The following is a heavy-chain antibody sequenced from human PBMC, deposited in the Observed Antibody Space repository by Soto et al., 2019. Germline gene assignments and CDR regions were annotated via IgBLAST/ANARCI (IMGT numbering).Heavy chain of an antibody. Sequence: QVQLQESGPGLVKPSQTLSLTCTVSGGSISSGGYYWSWIRQHPGKGLEWIGYIYYSGSTYYNPSLKSRVTISVDTSKNQFSLKLISVTAADTAVYYCARGYCSGGSCYTFDIWGQGTMVTVSS. CDR1: GGSISSGGYY. CDR2: IYYSGST. D-gene: IGHD2-15*01. CDR3: ARGYCSGGSCYTFDI. V-gene: IGHV4-31*03. J-gene: IGHJ3*02.